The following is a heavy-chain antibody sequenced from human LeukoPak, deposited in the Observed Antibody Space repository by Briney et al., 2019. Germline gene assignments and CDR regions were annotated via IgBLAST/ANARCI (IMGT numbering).Heavy chain of an antibody. CDR1: GFSFISNW. CDR3: ARQYGRPFDY. Sequence: GESLKISCKGSGFSFISNWIGWLRQMPGKGLEWMGIIYPGDSDTRYSPSSQGQVTISADKSINTAYLQWSSLKASDTAMYYCARQYGRPFDYWGQGTLVTVSS. J-gene: IGHJ4*02. CDR2: IYPGDSDT. V-gene: IGHV5-51*01. D-gene: IGHD4-17*01.